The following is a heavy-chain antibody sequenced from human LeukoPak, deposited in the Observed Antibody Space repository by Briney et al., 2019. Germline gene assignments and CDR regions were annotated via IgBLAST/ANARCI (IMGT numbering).Heavy chain of an antibody. CDR3: AKDLIRGSIVGATTVDY. Sequence: AGGSLRLSCAVSGFTFSSYAMHWVRQAPGKGLESVAVISYDGSNKYHADSVRGRFTISRDNSKNTLYLQMNSLRAEDTAVYYCAKDLIRGSIVGATTVDYWGQGTLVTVSS. J-gene: IGHJ4*02. CDR1: GFTFSSYA. D-gene: IGHD1-26*01. CDR2: ISYDGSNK. V-gene: IGHV3-30-3*01.